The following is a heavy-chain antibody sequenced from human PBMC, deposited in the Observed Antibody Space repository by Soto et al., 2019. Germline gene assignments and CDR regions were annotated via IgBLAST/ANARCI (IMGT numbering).Heavy chain of an antibody. V-gene: IGHV4-34*01. CDR2: INHSGGT. CDR1: GGSFSGYY. CDR3: ARGHCSHLLDC. J-gene: IGHJ4*02. Sequence: QVQLQQWGAGLLKPSETLSLTCAVSGGSFSGYYWSWIRHPPGKGLEWMGEINHSGGTNSNPTLNSRVTISVVKSKNQFSLKMTFVTAADTAVYYFARGHCSHLLDCWGKGVLVTVSS. D-gene: IGHD2-8*02.